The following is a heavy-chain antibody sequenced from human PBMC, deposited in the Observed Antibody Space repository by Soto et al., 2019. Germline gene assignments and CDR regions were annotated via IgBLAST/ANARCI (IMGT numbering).Heavy chain of an antibody. J-gene: IGHJ5*02. CDR1: GCSISIGCYY. Sequence: SETLSLTSTVSGCSISIGCYYWSWSRQPPGKGLEWIGYIYYSGSTYYNPSLKSRVTIXVXTXXXXXSXXLXXATXADRAAYYCARTTPKGENWFDPWGQGTLVTVS. D-gene: IGHD4-4*01. CDR2: IYYSGST. V-gene: IGHV4-31*03. CDR3: ARTTPKGENWFDP.